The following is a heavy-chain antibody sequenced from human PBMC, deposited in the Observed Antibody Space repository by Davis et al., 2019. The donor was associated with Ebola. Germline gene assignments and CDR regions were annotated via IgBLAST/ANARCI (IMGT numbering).Heavy chain of an antibody. CDR2: ISGAGYNT. CDR3: ATCGFCVSSSGIDY. Sequence: GESLKISCEASGFTFGNYAMNWVRQGPGQGLEWVSGISGAGYNTYHADSVKGRFTISSDNSKNTLYLQMNSLSADDTAVYYCATCGFCVSSSGIDYRGQGTLVTVSS. J-gene: IGHJ4*02. V-gene: IGHV3-23*01. D-gene: IGHD6-19*01. CDR1: GFTFGNYA.